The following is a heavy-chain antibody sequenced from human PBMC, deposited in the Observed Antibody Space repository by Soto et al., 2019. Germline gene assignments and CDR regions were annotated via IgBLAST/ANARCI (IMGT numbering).Heavy chain of an antibody. Sequence: QGQLVQSGAEVKKPGASVKVSCKASGYTFTRSGISWVRQAPGQGLEWMGWISGYNGDTKYAQKFQGRVAMTVDTSTTTAYMELRRLTSDDRAVYYCAKNGHPPYYYYGMDVWGQGTTVTVSS. V-gene: IGHV1-18*01. CDR3: AKNGHPPYYYYGMDV. J-gene: IGHJ6*02. D-gene: IGHD2-8*01. CDR2: ISGYNGDT. CDR1: GYTFTRSG.